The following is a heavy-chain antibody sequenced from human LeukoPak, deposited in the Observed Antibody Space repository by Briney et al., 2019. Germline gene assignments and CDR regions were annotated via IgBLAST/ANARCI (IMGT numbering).Heavy chain of an antibody. CDR3: AKDRGMVRGKDENY. Sequence: GGSLRLSCAASGFTFSSYAMHWVRQAPGKGLEWVAVISYDGSNKYYADSVKGRFTISRDNSKNTLYLQMNSLRAEDTAVYYCAKDRGMVRGKDENYWGQGTLVTVSS. D-gene: IGHD3-10*01. V-gene: IGHV3-30*04. J-gene: IGHJ4*02. CDR1: GFTFSSYA. CDR2: ISYDGSNK.